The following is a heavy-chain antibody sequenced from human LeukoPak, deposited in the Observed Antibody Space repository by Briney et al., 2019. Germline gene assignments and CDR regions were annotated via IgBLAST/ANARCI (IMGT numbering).Heavy chain of an antibody. CDR2: ISGSGGST. J-gene: IGHJ4*02. V-gene: IGHV3-23*01. CDR1: GFTFSSYA. Sequence: GGSLRLSCAASGFTFSSYAMSWVRQAPGKGLEWVSAISGSGGSTYYADSVKGRFTISRDSSKNTLYLQMNSLRAEDTAVYYCAKDQYYYDSSGYSLDYWGQGTLVTVSS. CDR3: AKDQYYYDSSGYSLDY. D-gene: IGHD3-22*01.